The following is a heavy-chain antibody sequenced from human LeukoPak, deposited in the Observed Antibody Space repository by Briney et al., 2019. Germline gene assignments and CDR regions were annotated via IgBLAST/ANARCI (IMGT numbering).Heavy chain of an antibody. V-gene: IGHV4-39*07. CDR3: ARGRGSSWYGGAFDI. CDR2: IYYSGST. D-gene: IGHD6-13*01. Sequence: PSETLSLTCTVSGGSISSSSYYGGWIRQPPGKGLEWIGSIYYSGSTYYNPSLKSRVTISVDTSKNQFSLKLSSVTAADTAVYYCARGRGSSWYGGAFDIWGQGTMVTLSS. J-gene: IGHJ3*02. CDR1: GGSISSSSYY.